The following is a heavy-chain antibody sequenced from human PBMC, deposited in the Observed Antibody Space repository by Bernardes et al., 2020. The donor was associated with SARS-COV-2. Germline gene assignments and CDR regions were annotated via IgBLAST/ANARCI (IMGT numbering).Heavy chain of an antibody. Sequence: GGSLRLSCAASGFTFSSYAMSWVRQAPGKGLEWVSAISGSGGSTYYADSVKGRFTISRDNSKNTLYLQMNSLRAEDTAVYYCAKDLILRASSTWIQLWESDTYYYYGMDVWGQGTTVTASS. CDR3: AKDLILRASSTWIQLWESDTYYYYGMDV. CDR2: ISGSGGST. V-gene: IGHV3-23*01. D-gene: IGHD5-18*01. CDR1: GFTFSSYA. J-gene: IGHJ6*02.